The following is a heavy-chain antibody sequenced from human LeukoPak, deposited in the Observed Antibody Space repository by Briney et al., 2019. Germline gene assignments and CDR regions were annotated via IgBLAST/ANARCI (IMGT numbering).Heavy chain of an antibody. D-gene: IGHD1-14*01. CDR1: GGTFSSYA. CDR2: IIPIFGTA. J-gene: IGHJ4*02. V-gene: IGHV1-69*01. CDR3: AKSRNSPGTFDY. Sequence: SVKVSCKASGGTFSSYAISWVRQAPGQGLEWMGGIIPIFGTANYAQKFQGRVTITADESTSTAYMELSSLRSEDTAVYYCAKSRNSPGTFDYWGQGTLVTVSS.